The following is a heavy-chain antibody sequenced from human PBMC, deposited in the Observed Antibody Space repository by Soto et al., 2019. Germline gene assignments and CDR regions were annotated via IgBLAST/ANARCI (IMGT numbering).Heavy chain of an antibody. J-gene: IGHJ6*03. CDR3: ARTPAQYFYYYMDV. CDR2: INHSGST. Sequence: TSETLSLTCAVYGGSFSGYYWSWIRQPPGKGLEWIGEINHSGSTNYNPSLKSRVTISVATSKNQFSLKMSSVTAADTAVYYCARTPAQYFYYYMDVWGKGTTVTVSS. V-gene: IGHV4-34*01. CDR1: GGSFSGYY. D-gene: IGHD2-15*01.